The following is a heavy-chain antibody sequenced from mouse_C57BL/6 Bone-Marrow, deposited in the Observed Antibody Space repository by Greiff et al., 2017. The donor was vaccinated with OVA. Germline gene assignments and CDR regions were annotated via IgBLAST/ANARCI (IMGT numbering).Heavy chain of an antibody. Sequence: QVQLQQSGPELVKPGASVKISCKASGYAFSSSWMNWVKQRPGKGLEWIGRIYPGDGDTNYNGKFKGKATLTADKSSSTAYMQLSSLTSEDSAVYFCARSPLDYGGQGTSVTVSS. CDR3: ARSPLDY. CDR1: GYAFSSSW. CDR2: IYPGDGDT. V-gene: IGHV1-82*01. J-gene: IGHJ4*01.